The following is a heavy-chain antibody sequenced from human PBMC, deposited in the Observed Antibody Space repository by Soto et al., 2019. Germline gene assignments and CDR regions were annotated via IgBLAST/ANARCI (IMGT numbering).Heavy chain of an antibody. V-gene: IGHV3-66*01. D-gene: IGHD5-12*01. CDR3: AREDGYRGGDAFDI. J-gene: IGHJ3*02. CDR1: GFTVSSNY. CDR2: IYSGGST. Sequence: GGSLRLSCAAPGFTVSSNYMSWVRQAPGKGLEWVSVIYSGGSTYYADSVKGRFTISRDNSKNTLYLQMNSLRAEDTAVYYCAREDGYRGGDAFDIWGQGTMVTVSS.